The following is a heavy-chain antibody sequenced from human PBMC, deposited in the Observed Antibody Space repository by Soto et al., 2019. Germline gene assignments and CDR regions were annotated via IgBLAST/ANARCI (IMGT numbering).Heavy chain of an antibody. D-gene: IGHD2-21*02. V-gene: IGHV3-7*01. Sequence: GGSLRLSCAASGFTFSSYWMSWVHQAPGKGLEWVANIKQDGSEKYYVDSVKGRFTISRDNAKNSLYLQMNSLRAEDTAVYYCARMREYCGGDCYYYYYGMDVWGQGTTVTVSS. CDR3: ARMREYCGGDCYYYYYGMDV. J-gene: IGHJ6*02. CDR2: IKQDGSEK. CDR1: GFTFSSYW.